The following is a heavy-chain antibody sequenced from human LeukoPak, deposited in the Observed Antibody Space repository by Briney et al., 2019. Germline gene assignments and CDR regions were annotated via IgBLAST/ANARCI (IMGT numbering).Heavy chain of an antibody. D-gene: IGHD6-6*01. V-gene: IGHV3-30-3*01. Sequence: GGSLRLSCAASGFTFSSYAMHWVRQAPGKGLEWVAVISYDGSNKYYADSVKGRFTISRDNSKNTLYLQMNSLRAEDTAVYYCARAFRKLPFDYWGQGTLVTVSS. J-gene: IGHJ4*02. CDR2: ISYDGSNK. CDR3: ARAFRKLPFDY. CDR1: GFTFSSYA.